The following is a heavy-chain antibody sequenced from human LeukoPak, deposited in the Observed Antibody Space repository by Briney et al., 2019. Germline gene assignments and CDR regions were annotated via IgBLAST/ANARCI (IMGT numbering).Heavy chain of an antibody. J-gene: IGHJ5*02. Sequence: ASVKVSCNASGYTFTSYAMNWVRQAPGQGLEWMGWINTNTGNPTYAQGFTGRFVFSLDTSVSTAYLQISSLKAEDTAVYYCARRSEHSSGYQPTFDPWGQGTLVTVSS. CDR2: INTNTGNP. CDR1: GYTFTSYA. CDR3: ARRSEHSSGYQPTFDP. V-gene: IGHV7-4-1*02. D-gene: IGHD3-22*01.